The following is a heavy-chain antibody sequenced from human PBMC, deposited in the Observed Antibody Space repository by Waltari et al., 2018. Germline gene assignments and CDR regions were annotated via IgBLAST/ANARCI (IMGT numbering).Heavy chain of an antibody. CDR3: ARGTDGTDFDY. CDR1: GYTFTNYV. Sequence: QVHLVQSGAEVKEPGASVKVSCTASGYTFTNYVISWVRQAPGQGLEWVGWISAYDGNTNYAQKVQGRVTRTTDTSTRTAYMELRSLRSDDTAVYYCARGTDGTDFDYWGQGTLVTVSS. V-gene: IGHV1-18*01. D-gene: IGHD1-1*01. J-gene: IGHJ4*02. CDR2: ISAYDGNT.